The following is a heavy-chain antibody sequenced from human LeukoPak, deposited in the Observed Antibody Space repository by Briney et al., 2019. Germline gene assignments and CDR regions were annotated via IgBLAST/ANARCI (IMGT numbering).Heavy chain of an antibody. J-gene: IGHJ4*02. CDR1: GDSISSSSYY. CDR3: ARQRLGQDGTTMTS. D-gene: IGHD4-17*01. CDR2: IYYSGST. Sequence: SETLSLTCTVSGDSISSSSYYWAWIRQPPGKGLEWIGTIYYSGSTYYNPSLKSRVTISVDTSKNQFSLKLSSVTAADTAVYYCARQRLGQDGTTMTSWGQGTLVTVSS. V-gene: IGHV4-39*01.